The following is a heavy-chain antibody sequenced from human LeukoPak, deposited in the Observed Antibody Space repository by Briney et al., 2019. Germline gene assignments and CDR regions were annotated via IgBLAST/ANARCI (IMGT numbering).Heavy chain of an antibody. CDR3: ARSDSTSWYSLHDY. V-gene: IGHV3-7*01. Sequence: GGSLRLSCAASGFNFSSYWMSWVRQAPGKGLKWVANMNQDGSQIYHVDSVKDRFTISRDNAKKSLYLQMSSLRAEDTAVYYCARSDSTSWYSLHDYWGQGTLVTVSS. D-gene: IGHD6-13*01. CDR1: GFNFSSYW. J-gene: IGHJ4*02. CDR2: MNQDGSQI.